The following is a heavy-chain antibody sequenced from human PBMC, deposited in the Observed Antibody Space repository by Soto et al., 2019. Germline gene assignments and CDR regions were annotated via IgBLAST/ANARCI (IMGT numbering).Heavy chain of an antibody. Sequence: EVQLVESGGGLVQPGGSPRLSCAASGFTFSSYSMNWVRQAPGKGLEWVSYISSSSSTIYYADSVKGRFTISRDNAKNSLYLQMNSLRAEDTAVYYCARKRESSSSSDYYYYYMDVWGKGTTVTVSS. CDR2: ISSSSSTI. CDR3: ARKRESSSSSDYYYYYMDV. V-gene: IGHV3-48*01. CDR1: GFTFSSYS. D-gene: IGHD6-6*01. J-gene: IGHJ6*03.